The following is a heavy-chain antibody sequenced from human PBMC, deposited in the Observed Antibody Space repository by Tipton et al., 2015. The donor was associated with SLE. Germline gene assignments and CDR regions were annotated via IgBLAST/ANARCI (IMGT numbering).Heavy chain of an antibody. CDR2: IYSGGST. V-gene: IGHV3-53*01. J-gene: IGHJ4*02. Sequence: SLRLSCAASGFTFSSYSMNWVRQAPGKGLEWVSVIYSGGSTYYADSVKGRSTISRDNSKNTLYLQMNSLRAEDTAVYYCARSLTFKGYFDYWGQGTLVTVSS. D-gene: IGHD4/OR15-4a*01. CDR1: GFTFSSYS. CDR3: ARSLTFKGYFDY.